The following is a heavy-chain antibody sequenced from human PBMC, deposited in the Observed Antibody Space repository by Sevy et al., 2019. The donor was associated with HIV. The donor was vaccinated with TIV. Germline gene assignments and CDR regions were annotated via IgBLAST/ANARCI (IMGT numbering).Heavy chain of an antibody. Sequence: GGSLRLSCAASGFNFSNYAMSWVRQGPGKGPEWVSAIRVGGKAYYAGSVKGGFTISRANSRNTLYLQMNNLRVEDTAVYYCAKRGDRAFDYWGQGTLVTVSS. V-gene: IGHV3-23*01. J-gene: IGHJ4*02. D-gene: IGHD3-3*01. CDR3: AKRGDRAFDY. CDR2: IRVGGKA. CDR1: GFNFSNYA.